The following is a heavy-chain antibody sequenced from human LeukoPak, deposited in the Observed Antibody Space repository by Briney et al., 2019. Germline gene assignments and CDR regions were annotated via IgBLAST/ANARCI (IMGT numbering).Heavy chain of an antibody. Sequence: GGSLRLSCAASGFTVSSNYMSWVRQAPGKGLEWVSVIYSGGSTYYADSVKGRFTISRDNSKNTLYLQMNSLRAEDTAVYYCARDSTYCGGDCYPGSWFDPWGQGTLVTVSS. CDR1: GFTVSSNY. V-gene: IGHV3-53*01. D-gene: IGHD2-21*02. CDR2: IYSGGST. CDR3: ARDSTYCGGDCYPGSWFDP. J-gene: IGHJ5*02.